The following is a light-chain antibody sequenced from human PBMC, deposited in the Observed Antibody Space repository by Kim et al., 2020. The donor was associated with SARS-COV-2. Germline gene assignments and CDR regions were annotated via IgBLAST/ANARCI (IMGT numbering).Light chain of an antibody. CDR3: NSRDTSHFVI. CDR1: SLRKYY. CDR2: DKN. J-gene: IGLJ2*01. Sequence: SSELTQDPAVSVALGQTVRITCQGDSLRKYYATWYQQKPGQAPVLLISDKNNRPSGIPDRFSGSSSGNTASLTIAGAQAEDEADYYCNSRDTSHFVIFGGGTKLTVL. V-gene: IGLV3-19*01.